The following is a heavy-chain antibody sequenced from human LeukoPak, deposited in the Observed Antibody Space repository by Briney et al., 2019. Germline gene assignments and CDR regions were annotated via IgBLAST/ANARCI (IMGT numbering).Heavy chain of an antibody. CDR2: IYYSGST. V-gene: IGHV4-39*07. D-gene: IGHD3-16*01. Sequence: SETLSLTCTVSGGFISSGSYYWGWIRQPPGKGLEWIGSIYYSGSTYYNPSLKSRVTMSVDTSKNHFSLKLNSVTAADTAVYYCARHLGAQSLIAFDIWGQGTMVTVSS. CDR3: ARHLGAQSLIAFDI. J-gene: IGHJ3*02. CDR1: GGFISSGSYY.